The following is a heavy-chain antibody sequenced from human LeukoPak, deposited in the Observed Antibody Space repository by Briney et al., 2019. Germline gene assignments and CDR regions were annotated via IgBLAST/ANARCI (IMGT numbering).Heavy chain of an antibody. J-gene: IGHJ6*02. Sequence: GGPLGLSCAASGFTFSSYWMSWVRQAPGKGLEWVANIKQDGSEKYYVDSVKGRFTISSDNAKNSLYLQMNSLRAEDTAVYYCARDPRDCSSTSCSYYYYGMDVWGQGTTVTVSS. V-gene: IGHV3-7*01. CDR1: GFTFSSYW. D-gene: IGHD2-2*01. CDR2: IKQDGSEK. CDR3: ARDPRDCSSTSCSYYYYGMDV.